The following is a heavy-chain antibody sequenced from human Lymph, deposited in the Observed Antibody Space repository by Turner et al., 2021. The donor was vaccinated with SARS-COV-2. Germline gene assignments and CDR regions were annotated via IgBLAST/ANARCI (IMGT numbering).Heavy chain of an antibody. V-gene: IGHV3-NL1*01. D-gene: IGHD3-3*01. Sequence: TFYEDSVKGRFTISRDNSNNARFLQMNSLRPEDTAVYYCAKGGGSGYLNFDYWGQGTLVTVSS. J-gene: IGHJ4*02. CDR2: T. CDR3: AKGGGSGYLNFDY.